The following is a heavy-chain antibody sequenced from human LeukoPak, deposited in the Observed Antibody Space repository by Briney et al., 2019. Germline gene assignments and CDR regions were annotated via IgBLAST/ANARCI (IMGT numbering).Heavy chain of an antibody. Sequence: GGSLRLSCAACGFTFSSYDMHWVRHATGKGLEWVSAIGTAGDTYYPGSVKGQFTISRENAKSSLYLQMNSLRAGDTAVYYCANHSSSWPFDYWGQGTLVTVSS. CDR1: GFTFSSYD. CDR2: IGTAGDT. V-gene: IGHV3-13*03. CDR3: ANHSSSWPFDY. J-gene: IGHJ4*02. D-gene: IGHD6-13*01.